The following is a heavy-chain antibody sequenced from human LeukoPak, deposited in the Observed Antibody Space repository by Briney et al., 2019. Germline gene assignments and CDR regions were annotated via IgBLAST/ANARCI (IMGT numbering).Heavy chain of an antibody. D-gene: IGHD1-26*01. CDR3: ARDPARGSYTDAFDI. J-gene: IGHJ3*02. Sequence: TGGSLRLSCAASGFTFSSYSMSWVRQAPGKGLEWVSAISGSGVTTYYADSVKGRFTISRDNSKNTLYLQMNSLRAEDTAVYYCARDPARGSYTDAFDIWGQGTVVTVSS. V-gene: IGHV3-23*01. CDR1: GFTFSSYS. CDR2: ISGSGVTT.